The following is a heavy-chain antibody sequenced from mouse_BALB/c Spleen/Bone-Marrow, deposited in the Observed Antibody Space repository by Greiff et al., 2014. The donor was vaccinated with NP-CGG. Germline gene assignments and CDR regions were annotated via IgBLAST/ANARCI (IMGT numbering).Heavy chain of an antibody. CDR3: TRDWDDAMDY. D-gene: IGHD4-1*01. Sequence: EVQRVESGGGFVQPGGSMKLSCVASGFTFSGYWMNWVRQSPEKGLEWIAEIRLISNNYAPHYAESVKGRFTISRDDSKSSVYLQMNNLRAEDTGIYYCTRDWDDAMDYWGQGTSVTVSS. CDR1: GFTFSGYW. J-gene: IGHJ4*01. V-gene: IGHV6-6*02. CDR2: IRLISNNYAP.